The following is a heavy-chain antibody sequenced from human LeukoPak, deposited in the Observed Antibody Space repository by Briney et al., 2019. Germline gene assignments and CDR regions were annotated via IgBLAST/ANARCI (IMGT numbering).Heavy chain of an antibody. V-gene: IGHV4-59*08. CDR1: GGSISSYY. CDR2: IYYSGST. CDR3: ARSGYYYDSSGYYGVY. J-gene: IGHJ4*02. Sequence: PSETLSLTCTVSGGSISSYYWSWIRQPPGKGLEWIGYIYYSGSTNYNPSLKSRVTISVDTSKNQFSLKLSSETAADTAVYYCARSGYYYDSSGYYGVYWGQGTLVTVSS. D-gene: IGHD3-22*01.